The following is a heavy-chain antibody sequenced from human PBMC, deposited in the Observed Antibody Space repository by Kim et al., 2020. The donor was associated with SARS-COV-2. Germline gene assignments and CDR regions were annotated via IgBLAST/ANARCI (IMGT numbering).Heavy chain of an antibody. D-gene: IGHD3-10*01. J-gene: IGHJ3*02. CDR1: GYTFTSYY. CDR2: INPSGGST. CDR3: ARDVVRFGELLSAFDI. Sequence: ASVKVSCKASGYTFTSYYMHWVRQAPGQGLEWMGIINPSGGSTSYAQKFQGRVTMTRDTSTSTVYMELSSLRSEDTAVYYCARDVVRFGELLSAFDIWGQGTMVTVSS. V-gene: IGHV1-46*01.